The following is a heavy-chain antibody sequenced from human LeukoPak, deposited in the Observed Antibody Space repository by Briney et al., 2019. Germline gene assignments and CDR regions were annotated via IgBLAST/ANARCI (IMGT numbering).Heavy chain of an antibody. D-gene: IGHD4-17*01. J-gene: IGHJ6*03. CDR1: GGSISSRSYY. Sequence: PSETLSLTCTVSGGSISSRSYYWGWIRQPPGKGLEWIGSIHYSGNTYYNSSLKSRVTVSVDTSKSQFSLNLSSVTAADTAVYYCATVPFYYFYYIDVWGKGTTVTVSS. CDR3: ATVPFYYFYYIDV. CDR2: IHYSGNT. V-gene: IGHV4-39*07.